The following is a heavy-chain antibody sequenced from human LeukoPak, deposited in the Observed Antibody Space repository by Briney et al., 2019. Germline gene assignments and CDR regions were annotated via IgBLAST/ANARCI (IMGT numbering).Heavy chain of an antibody. CDR1: GFTFSSYA. Sequence: GGSLRLSCAASGFTFSSYAMSWVRQAPGKGLEWVSSFSGGGGSTYYADSVKGRFTISRDNSTNTLYLQMNSLRAEDTAVYYCANEGLEIAASGSFDYWGQGTLVTVSS. D-gene: IGHD6-13*01. CDR3: ANEGLEIAASGSFDY. V-gene: IGHV3-23*01. J-gene: IGHJ4*02. CDR2: FSGGGGST.